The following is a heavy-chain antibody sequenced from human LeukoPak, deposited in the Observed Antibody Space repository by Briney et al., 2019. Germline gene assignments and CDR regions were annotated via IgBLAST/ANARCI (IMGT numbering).Heavy chain of an antibody. CDR1: GGSFSGYY. J-gene: IGHJ3*02. Sequence: PSETLSLTCAVYGGSFSGYYWSWIRQPPGKGLEWIGEINHSGSTNYNPSLKSRVTISVDTSKNQFSLKLSSVTAADTAVYYCATSTLVYGSGAFDIWGQGTMVAVSS. CDR3: ATSTLVYGSGAFDI. D-gene: IGHD3-10*01. CDR2: INHSGST. V-gene: IGHV4-34*01.